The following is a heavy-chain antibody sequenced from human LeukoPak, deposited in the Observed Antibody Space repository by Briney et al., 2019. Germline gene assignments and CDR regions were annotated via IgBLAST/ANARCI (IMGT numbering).Heavy chain of an antibody. V-gene: IGHV3-21*01. Sequence: PGGSLRLSCAASGFTFSSYSMNWVRQARGKGLEWVSSISSSSSYIYYADSVKGRFTISRDNAKNSLYLQMNSLRAEDTAVYYCAREGTYSSLYYYYGMDVWGQGTTVTVSS. D-gene: IGHD6-13*01. CDR3: AREGTYSSLYYYYGMDV. CDR1: GFTFSSYS. J-gene: IGHJ6*02. CDR2: ISSSSSYI.